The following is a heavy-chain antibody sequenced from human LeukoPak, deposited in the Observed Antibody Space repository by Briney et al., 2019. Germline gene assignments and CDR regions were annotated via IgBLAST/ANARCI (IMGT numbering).Heavy chain of an antibody. CDR2: INPNSGGT. J-gene: IGHJ4*02. D-gene: IGHD1-26*01. Sequence: ASVKVSCKASGYTLTGYYMHWVRQAPGQGLEWMGWINPNSGGTNYAQKFQGRVTMTRDTSISTAYMELSRLRSDDTAVYYCARASYSGSYFANYWGQGTLVTVSS. V-gene: IGHV1-2*02. CDR3: ARASYSGSYFANY. CDR1: GYTLTGYY.